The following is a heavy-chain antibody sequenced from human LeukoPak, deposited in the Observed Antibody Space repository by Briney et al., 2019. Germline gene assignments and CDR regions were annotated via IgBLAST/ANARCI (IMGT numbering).Heavy chain of an antibody. CDR2: VSGSGGST. V-gene: IGHV3-23*01. CDR1: GFTFSSYA. Sequence: GGSLRLSCAASGFTFSSYAMSWVRQAPGKGLEWVSGVSGSGGSTYYADSVKGRFTISRDNSKNTLYLQMNSLRAEDTAVYYCAKDLDIVATITGNWGQGTLVTVSS. D-gene: IGHD5-12*01. J-gene: IGHJ4*02. CDR3: AKDLDIVATITGN.